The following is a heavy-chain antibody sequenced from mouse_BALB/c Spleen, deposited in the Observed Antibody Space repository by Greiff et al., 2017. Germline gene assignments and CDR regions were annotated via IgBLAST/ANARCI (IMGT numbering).Heavy chain of an antibody. V-gene: IGHV3-2*02. D-gene: IGHD2-14*01. J-gene: IGHJ4*01. CDR1: GYSITSDYA. CDR2: ISYSGST. CDR3: ARYRAYYAMDY. Sequence: EVQLQQSGPGLVKPSQSLSLTCTVTGYSITSDYAWNWIRQFPGNKLEWMGYISYSGSTSYNPSLKSRISITRDTSKNQFFLQLNSVTTEDTATYYCARYRAYYAMDYWGQGTSVTVSS.